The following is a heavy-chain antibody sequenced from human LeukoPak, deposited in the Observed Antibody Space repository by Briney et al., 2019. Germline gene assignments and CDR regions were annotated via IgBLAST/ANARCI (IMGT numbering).Heavy chain of an antibody. CDR1: GYTFTRYY. CDR3: AKPRRGSDDWFDP. CDR2: INPNSGGT. J-gene: IGHJ5*02. V-gene: IGHV1-2*02. D-gene: IGHD1-14*01. Sequence: ASVKVSCKASGYTFTRYYMHWVRQAPGQGLEWLGWINPNSGGTNYAQKFQGRVTMTRDTSISTAYMELSRLRSDDTAVYYCAKPRRGSDDWFDPWGQGTLVTVSS.